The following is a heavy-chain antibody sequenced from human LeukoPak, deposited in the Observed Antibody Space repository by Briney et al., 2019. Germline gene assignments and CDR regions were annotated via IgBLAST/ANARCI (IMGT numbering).Heavy chain of an antibody. CDR3: ARVPSIAAVGIRLDY. J-gene: IGHJ4*02. CDR2: ISYDGRHK. V-gene: IGHV3-30*03. Sequence: GGSLRLSCVASRFTPTNYGMHWVPQAPRKGLEWVAVISYDGRHKYYADSVKGRFTISRDNSKNTLYLQMNSRGAKNTAMYYCARVPSIAAVGIRLDYWGEGTLVTVSS. CDR1: RFTPTNYG. D-gene: IGHD6-13*01.